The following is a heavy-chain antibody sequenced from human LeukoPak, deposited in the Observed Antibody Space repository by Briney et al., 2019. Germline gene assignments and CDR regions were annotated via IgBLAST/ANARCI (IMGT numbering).Heavy chain of an antibody. Sequence: GGSLRLSCTASGFTVTTYAMSWVRQAPGKGLKWVSGISGSGSSTYYADSVKGRFTISRDTSKNTLYLEMNSLRADNTTVYYCAKCGMSTIGELDYWGQGTLVTVSS. CDR1: GFTVTTYA. D-gene: IGHD5-24*01. V-gene: IGHV3-23*01. CDR3: AKCGMSTIGELDY. J-gene: IGHJ4*02. CDR2: ISGSGSST.